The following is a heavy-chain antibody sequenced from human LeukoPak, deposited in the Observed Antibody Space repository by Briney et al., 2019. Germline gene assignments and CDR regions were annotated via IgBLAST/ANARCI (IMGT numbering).Heavy chain of an antibody. Sequence: SETLSLTCTVSGGSISSGGYYWSWIRRHPGKGLEWIGYIYYSGSTYYNPSLKSRVTISVGTSKNQFSLKLSSVTAADTAVYYCAREVGATSNFDYWGQGTLVTVSS. CDR1: GGSISSGGYY. CDR3: AREVGATSNFDY. D-gene: IGHD1-26*01. J-gene: IGHJ4*02. V-gene: IGHV4-31*03. CDR2: IYYSGST.